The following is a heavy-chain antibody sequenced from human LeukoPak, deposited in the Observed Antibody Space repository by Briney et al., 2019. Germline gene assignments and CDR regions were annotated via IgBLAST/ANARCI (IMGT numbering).Heavy chain of an antibody. Sequence: SETLSLTCAVSGGSISSGGYSWSWIRQPPGKGLEWIGYIYHSGSTYYNPSLKSRVTISVDRSKNQFSLKLSSVTAADTAVYYCAREHSSSYNWFDPWGQGTLVTVSS. V-gene: IGHV4-30-2*01. J-gene: IGHJ5*02. CDR2: IYHSGST. CDR3: AREHSSSYNWFDP. D-gene: IGHD6-13*01. CDR1: GGSISSGGYS.